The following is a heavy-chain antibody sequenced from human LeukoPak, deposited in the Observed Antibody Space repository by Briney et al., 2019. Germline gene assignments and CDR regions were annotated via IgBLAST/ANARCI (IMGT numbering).Heavy chain of an antibody. Sequence: GGSLRLSCAASGFTFSSYAMHWVRQAPGKGLEWVAVISYDGSNKYYADSVKGRFTISRDNSKNTLYLQMNSLRAEDTAVYYCARDGGGLLPFDYWGQGTLVTVPS. CDR2: ISYDGSNK. J-gene: IGHJ4*02. CDR3: ARDGGGLLPFDY. CDR1: GFTFSSYA. V-gene: IGHV3-30-3*01. D-gene: IGHD3-22*01.